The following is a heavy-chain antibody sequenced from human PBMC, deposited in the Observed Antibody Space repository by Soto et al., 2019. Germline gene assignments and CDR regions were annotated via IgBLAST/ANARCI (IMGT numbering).Heavy chain of an antibody. V-gene: IGHV1-8*01. D-gene: IGHD2-2*01. CDR2: MNPNSGNT. CDR3: AVASIVVVPAAIPK. Sequence: QVQLVQSGAEVKKPGASVKVSCKASGYTFTSYDINWVRQATGQGLEWMGWMNPNSGNTGYAQKCQGRVTMTRNTSISTAYIELSSLRSEDTAVYYCAVASIVVVPAAIPKWGQGTLVTVSS. CDR1: GYTFTSYD. J-gene: IGHJ4*02.